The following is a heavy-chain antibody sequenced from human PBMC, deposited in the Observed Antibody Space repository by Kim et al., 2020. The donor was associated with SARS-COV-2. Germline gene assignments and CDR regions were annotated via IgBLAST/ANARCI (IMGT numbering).Heavy chain of an antibody. CDR2: IYPGDSDT. CDR3: ATLSYHTTYYYDSSGYYHFDY. V-gene: IGHV5-51*01. D-gene: IGHD3-22*01. Sequence: GESLKISCKGSGYSFTSYWIGWVRQMPGKGLEWMGIIYPGDSDTRYSPSFQGQVTISADKSISTAYLQWSSLKASDTAMYYCATLSYHTTYYYDSSGYYHFDYWGQGTLVTVSS. CDR1: GYSFTSYW. J-gene: IGHJ4*02.